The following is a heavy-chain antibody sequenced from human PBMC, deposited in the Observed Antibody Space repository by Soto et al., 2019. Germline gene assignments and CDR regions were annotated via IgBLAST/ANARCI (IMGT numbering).Heavy chain of an antibody. J-gene: IGHJ6*02. Sequence: PXESLRLSCAASGFTFSSYGMHWVRQAPGKGLEWVAVISYDGSNKYYADSVKGRFTISRDNSKNTLYLQMNSLRAEDTAVYYCAKDQGIVVVPAAPPYGMDVWGQGTTVTVSS. V-gene: IGHV3-30*18. D-gene: IGHD2-2*01. CDR1: GFTFSSYG. CDR3: AKDQGIVVVPAAPPYGMDV. CDR2: ISYDGSNK.